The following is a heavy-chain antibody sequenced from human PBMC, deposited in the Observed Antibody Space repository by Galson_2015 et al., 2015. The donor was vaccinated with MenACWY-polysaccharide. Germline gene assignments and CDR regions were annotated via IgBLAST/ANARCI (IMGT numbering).Heavy chain of an antibody. V-gene: IGHV1-8*01. D-gene: IGHD3-22*01. J-gene: IGHJ5*02. CDR3: ARRTGVVVIYGGWFDP. CDR1: GYTFTSYD. Sequence: SVKVSCKASGYTFTSYDINWVRQATGQGLEWMGWMNPNSGNTGYAQKFQGRVTMTRNTSISTAYMELSSLRSEDTAVYYCARRTGVVVIYGGWFDPWGQGTLVPVSS. CDR2: MNPNSGNT.